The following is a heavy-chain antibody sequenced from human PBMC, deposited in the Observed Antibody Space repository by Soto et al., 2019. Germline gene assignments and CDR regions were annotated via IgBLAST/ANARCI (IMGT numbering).Heavy chain of an antibody. D-gene: IGHD3-22*01. CDR2: RSSTGNTI. V-gene: IGHV3-48*03. CDR1: GFTFSTHE. Sequence: PGGSLRLSCAASGFTFSTHELNWVRQSPGRGLEWLAYRSSTGNTIYYGGSVQGRFTISRDNAKMSVFLQMNSLRAEDTAIYYCARSKFDSNAYYNFDPWGHGTLVTVSS. CDR3: ARSKFDSNAYYNFDP. J-gene: IGHJ5*02.